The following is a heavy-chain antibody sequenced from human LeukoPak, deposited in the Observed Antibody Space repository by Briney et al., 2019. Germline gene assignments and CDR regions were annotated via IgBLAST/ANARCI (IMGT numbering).Heavy chain of an antibody. J-gene: IGHJ4*02. D-gene: IGHD3-22*01. CDR1: GGSISSYY. CDR3: ARANYDSSGYYSYFDY. V-gene: IGHV4-59*01. CDR2: IYYSGST. Sequence: KPSETLSLTCTVSGGSISSYYWSWIRQPPGKGLEWIGYIYYSGSTNYNPSLKSRVTISVDTSKNQFSLKLSSVTAADTAVYYCARANYDSSGYYSYFDYWGQGTLVTVSS.